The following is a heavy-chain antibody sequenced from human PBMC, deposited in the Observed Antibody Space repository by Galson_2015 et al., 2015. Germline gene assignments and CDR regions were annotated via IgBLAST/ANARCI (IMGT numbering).Heavy chain of an antibody. CDR3: ARDRAVYYDSSGNTYDAFDI. D-gene: IGHD3-22*01. CDR2: IYYSGST. CDR1: GGSISSGGYY. Sequence: TLSLTCTVSGGSISSGGYYWSWIRQHPGKGLEWIGYIYYSGSTYYNPSLKSRVTISVDTSKNQFSLKLCSVTAADTAVYYCARDRAVYYDSSGNTYDAFDIWGQGTMVTVSS. J-gene: IGHJ3*02. V-gene: IGHV4-31*03.